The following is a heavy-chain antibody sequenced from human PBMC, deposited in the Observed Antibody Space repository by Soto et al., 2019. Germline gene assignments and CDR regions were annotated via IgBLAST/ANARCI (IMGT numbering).Heavy chain of an antibody. D-gene: IGHD6-13*01. CDR3: AKQVTSGTALYDY. CDR1: GFTFRTYA. CDR2: ISESGSTT. V-gene: IGHV3-23*01. Sequence: EVQLLESGGDLVQPGGSLRLSCAASGFTFRTYAMGWARQAPGKGLEWVSAISESGSTTYYADSVKGRFTISRDNSKNTLYLQIHSLRAEDTAVYYCAKQVTSGTALYDYWGQVSLVTVSS. J-gene: IGHJ4*02.